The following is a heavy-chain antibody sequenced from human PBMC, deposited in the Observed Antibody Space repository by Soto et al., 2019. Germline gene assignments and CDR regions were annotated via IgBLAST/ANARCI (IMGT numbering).Heavy chain of an antibody. J-gene: IGHJ6*02. CDR2: IYYSGST. V-gene: IGHV4-59*01. CDR1: GGSITSYY. CDR3: GSDSWSGSAYGMDV. D-gene: IGHD3-3*01. Sequence: NPSETLSLTCTVSGGSITSYYWSWIRQPPGKGLEWIGYIYYSGSTNYNPSLKSRVTISVDTSKNQFSLKLSSVTAADTAVYYCGSDSWSGSAYGMDVWGQGTTVTVSS.